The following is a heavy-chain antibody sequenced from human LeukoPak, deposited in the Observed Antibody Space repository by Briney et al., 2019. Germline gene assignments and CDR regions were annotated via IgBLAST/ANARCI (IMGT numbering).Heavy chain of an antibody. CDR2: INPNSGGT. V-gene: IGHV1-2*06. Sequence: GASVKVSCKASGYTFTGYSMHWVRQAPGQGLEWMGRINPNSGGTNYAQKFQGRVTMTRDTSISTAYMELSRLRSDDTAVYYCARDLKYCSGGSCYLNWFDPWGQGTLVTVPS. CDR3: ARDLKYCSGGSCYLNWFDP. D-gene: IGHD2-15*01. CDR1: GYTFTGYS. J-gene: IGHJ5*02.